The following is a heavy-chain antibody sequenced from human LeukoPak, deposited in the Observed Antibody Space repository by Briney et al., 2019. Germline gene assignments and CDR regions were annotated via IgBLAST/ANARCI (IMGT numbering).Heavy chain of an antibody. J-gene: IGHJ5*02. D-gene: IGHD1-26*01. CDR3: ARVVGATLTNWFDP. CDR2: IIPIFGTA. Sequence: RASVKVSCKASGGTFSSYAISWVRQAPGQGLEWMGGIIPIFGTANYAQKFQGRVTITTDESTSTAYMELSSLRSEDTAVYYCARVVGATLTNWFDPWGQGTLVTVSS. CDR1: GGTFSSYA. V-gene: IGHV1-69*05.